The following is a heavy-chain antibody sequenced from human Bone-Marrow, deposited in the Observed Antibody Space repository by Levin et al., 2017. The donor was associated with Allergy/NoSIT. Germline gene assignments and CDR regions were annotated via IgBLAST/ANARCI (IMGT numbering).Heavy chain of an antibody. Sequence: SQTLSLTCTVSGGSISGYYWSWIRQPPGKGLEWIGYIYYSGSTKYNPSLKSRVTISVDTSKNQFSLKLSSVTAADTAVYYCARDRTITTTGETYYYGMDVWGQGTTVTVSS. D-gene: IGHD7-27*01. V-gene: IGHV4-59*01. CDR1: GGSISGYY. CDR3: ARDRTITTTGETYYYGMDV. J-gene: IGHJ6*02. CDR2: IYYSGST.